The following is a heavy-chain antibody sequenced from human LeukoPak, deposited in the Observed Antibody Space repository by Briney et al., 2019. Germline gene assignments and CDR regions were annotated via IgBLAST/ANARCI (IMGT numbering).Heavy chain of an antibody. D-gene: IGHD3-10*01. CDR3: ARGKTYYYGSGSSDFDY. Sequence: PGGSLRLSCAASGFTFSSYAMHWVRQAPGKGLEWVAVISYDGSNKYCADSVKGRFTISRDNSKNTLYLQMNSLRAEDTAVYYCARGKTYYYGSGSSDFDYWGQGTLVTVSS. J-gene: IGHJ4*02. CDR2: ISYDGSNK. CDR1: GFTFSSYA. V-gene: IGHV3-30-3*01.